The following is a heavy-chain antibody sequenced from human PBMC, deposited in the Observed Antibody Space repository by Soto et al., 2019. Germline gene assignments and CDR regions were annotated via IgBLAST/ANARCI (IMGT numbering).Heavy chain of an antibody. J-gene: IGHJ4*02. V-gene: IGHV4-4*02. CDR2: IYHSGST. D-gene: IGHD1-26*01. Sequence: QVQLQESGPGLVKPSGTLSLTCAVSGGSISSSNWWSWVRQPPGKGLEWIGEIYHSGSTNYNPSLNSEVTIAEDKSKNQFALKLSAVTAADTAVYYCAKDGRVGANSALVYWGQGTLVTVSS. CDR1: GGSISSSNW. CDR3: AKDGRVGANSALVY.